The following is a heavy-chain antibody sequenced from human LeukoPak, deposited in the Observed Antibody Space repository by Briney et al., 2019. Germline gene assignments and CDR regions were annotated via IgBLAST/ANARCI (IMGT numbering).Heavy chain of an antibody. CDR2: IKKDGSDK. CDR3: ARDRLMPFGGNDC. Sequence: GGSQRLSCAVSVFTFSRYWMRWLRGATGKGREWVANIKKDGSDKYYVDYVKGRFTISRDNAKNSLYLQMNSLRAEDTAVYYCARDRLMPFGGNDCWGQGTLVTVSS. J-gene: IGHJ4*02. D-gene: IGHD5-12*01. CDR1: VFTFSRYW. V-gene: IGHV3-7*04.